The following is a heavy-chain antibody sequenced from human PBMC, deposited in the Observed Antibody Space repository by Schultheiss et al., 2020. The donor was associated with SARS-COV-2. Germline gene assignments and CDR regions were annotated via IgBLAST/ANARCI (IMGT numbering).Heavy chain of an antibody. V-gene: IGHV3-30*04. CDR2: ISYDGSNK. CDR1: GFTFSSYA. CDR3: TTDKPYCSSTSCFGP. Sequence: GGSLRLSCAASGFTFSSYAMHWVRQAPGKGLEWVAVISYDGSNKYYADSVKGRFTISRDNSKNTLYLQMNSLRVDDSAVYYCTTDKPYCSSTSCFGPWGQGTLVTVSS. J-gene: IGHJ5*02. D-gene: IGHD2-2*01.